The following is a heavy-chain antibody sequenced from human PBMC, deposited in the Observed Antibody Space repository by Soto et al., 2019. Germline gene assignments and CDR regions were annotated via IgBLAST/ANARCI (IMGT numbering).Heavy chain of an antibody. CDR3: ASSSLGYYFDY. CDR1: GGSFSGYY. D-gene: IGHD6-13*01. CDR2: IKHSGST. V-gene: IGHV4-34*01. J-gene: IGHJ4*02. Sequence: QVQLQQWGAGLLKPSETLSLTCAVYGGSFSGYYWSWIRQPPGKGLEWIGEIKHSGSTNYNPSLKSRVTISVDTSKNQFSLKLSSVTAADTAVYYCASSSLGYYFDYWGQGTLVTVSS.